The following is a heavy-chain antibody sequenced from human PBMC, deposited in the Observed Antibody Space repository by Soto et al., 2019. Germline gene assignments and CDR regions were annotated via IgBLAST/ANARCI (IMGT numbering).Heavy chain of an antibody. CDR1: GFTVSSNY. Sequence: EVQLVETGGGLIQPGGSLRLSCAASGFTVSSNYMSWVRQAPGKGLEWVSVIYSGGSTYYADSVKGRFTISRDNSKNTLYLQMNSLSAEDTAVYYCARVGTFDWFIYDAFDIWCQGTTVTVTS. CDR3: ARVGTFDWFIYDAFDI. D-gene: IGHD3-9*01. J-gene: IGHJ3*02. CDR2: IYSGGST. V-gene: IGHV3-53*02.